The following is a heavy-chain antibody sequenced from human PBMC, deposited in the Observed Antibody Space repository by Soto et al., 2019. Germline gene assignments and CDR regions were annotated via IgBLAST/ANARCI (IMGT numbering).Heavy chain of an antibody. V-gene: IGHV3-49*03. CDR1: GFTFGDYA. CDR2: IRSKAYGGTT. D-gene: IGHD6-19*01. CDR3: TSIRSSGWSNNWFDP. Sequence: PGGSLRLSCTASGFTFGDYAMSWFRQAPGKGLEWVGFIRSKAYGGTTEYAASVKGRFTISRDDSKSIAYLQMNSLKTEDTAVYYCTSIRSSGWSNNWFDPWGQGTLVTVSS. J-gene: IGHJ5*02.